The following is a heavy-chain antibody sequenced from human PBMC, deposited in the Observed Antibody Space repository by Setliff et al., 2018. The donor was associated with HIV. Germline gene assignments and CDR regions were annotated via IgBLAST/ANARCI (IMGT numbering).Heavy chain of an antibody. J-gene: IGHJ4*02. V-gene: IGHV4-39*01. D-gene: IGHD1-26*01. CDR3: ARHYNVNYYVRKDFDY. Sequence: SETLSLTCAVSGASISSTSYYWGWVRQPPGKGLEWIGSIYYSGSTYYNLSLKSRLTISVDTSRNQFCLKLSSLTAADTAVYYCARHYNVNYYVRKDFDYWGQGILVTVSS. CDR2: IYYSGST. CDR1: GASISSTSYY.